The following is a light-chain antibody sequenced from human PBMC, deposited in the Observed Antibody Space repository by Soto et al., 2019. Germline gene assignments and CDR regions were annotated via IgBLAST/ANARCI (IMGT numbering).Light chain of an antibody. CDR2: EGT. V-gene: IGLV2-23*03. CDR3: YSYAGSSTFGV. CDR1: SSDVGSYNL. Sequence: QSVLTQPASVSGSPGQSITISCTGTSSDVGSYNLVSWYQQHPGKDPKLMIYEGTMRPSGVSNRFSGSKSGNTASLTISGLQAEDEADHYCYSYAGSSTFGVLGGGTKVTVL. J-gene: IGLJ3*02.